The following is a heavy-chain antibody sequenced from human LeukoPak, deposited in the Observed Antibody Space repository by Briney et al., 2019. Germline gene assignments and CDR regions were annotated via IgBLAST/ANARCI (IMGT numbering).Heavy chain of an antibody. D-gene: IGHD6-19*01. J-gene: IGHJ4*02. V-gene: IGHV3-30*18. CDR1: GFTFSSYG. CDR3: AKADQWLDLDY. CDR2: ISYDGSNK. Sequence: GGSLRLSCAASGFTFSSYGMHWVRQAPGKGLEWVAVISYDGSNKYYADSVKGRFTISRDNSKNTLYLQVNSLRAEDTAVYYCAKADQWLDLDYWGQGTLVTVSS.